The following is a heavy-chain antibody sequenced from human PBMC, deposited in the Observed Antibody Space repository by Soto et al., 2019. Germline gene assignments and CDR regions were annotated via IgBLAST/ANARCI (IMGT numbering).Heavy chain of an antibody. Sequence: QVQLVQSGAEVKTPGASVKVSCKASGYTFATYDINWVRQAPGQGLEWMGWMNPNSGNTGYAQKFLGRLTMTRDTASSVAHMELSSLRNEDTAVYYCARGDGYNFNWLDSWGQGTLVTVSA. CDR1: GYTFATYD. D-gene: IGHD2-21*01. J-gene: IGHJ5*01. CDR2: MNPNSGNT. V-gene: IGHV1-8*01. CDR3: ARGDGYNFNWLDS.